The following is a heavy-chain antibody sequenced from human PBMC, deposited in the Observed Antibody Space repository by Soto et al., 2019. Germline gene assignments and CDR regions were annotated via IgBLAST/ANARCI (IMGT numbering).Heavy chain of an antibody. J-gene: IGHJ4*02. D-gene: IGHD3-3*01. CDR3: AKGMLITIFGVAITGWFDY. CDR2: ISGSGGST. Sequence: HPVGSLRLSCAASGFTFSSYAMSWVRQAPGKGLEWVSAISGSGGSTYYADSVKGRFTISRDNSKNTLYLQMNSLRAEDTAVYYCAKGMLITIFGVAITGWFDYWGQGTLVTVSS. CDR1: GFTFSSYA. V-gene: IGHV3-23*01.